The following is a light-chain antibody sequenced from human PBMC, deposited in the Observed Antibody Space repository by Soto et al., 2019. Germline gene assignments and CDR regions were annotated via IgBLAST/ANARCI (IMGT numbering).Light chain of an antibody. J-gene: IGKJ2*01. CDR1: QSVSSY. CDR2: DAS. V-gene: IGKV3-11*01. CDR3: RQRSNRPPYT. Sequence: DIVLTQSPATLSLSPGERATLSCRASQSVSSYLAWYQQKPGQAPRLLIYDASNRATGIPARSSGSGSATNFSPPISSLVPADVAAYYCRQRSNRPPYTFGQGTKLEIK.